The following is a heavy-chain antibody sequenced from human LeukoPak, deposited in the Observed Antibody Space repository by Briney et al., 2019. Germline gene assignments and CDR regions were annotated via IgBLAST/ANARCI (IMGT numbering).Heavy chain of an antibody. V-gene: IGHV3-30-3*02. CDR1: GFTFGDYA. Sequence: PGRSLRLSCKASGFTFGDYAMSSVRKAPGKGLEWVAAISYDGRNKEYVGSVKGRFTISRDNSKNTLYLQMNSLRAEDTAVYYCAKDRGYSHGFEYWGQGTLVTVSS. CDR2: ISYDGRNK. CDR3: AKDRGYSHGFEY. J-gene: IGHJ4*02. D-gene: IGHD5-12*01.